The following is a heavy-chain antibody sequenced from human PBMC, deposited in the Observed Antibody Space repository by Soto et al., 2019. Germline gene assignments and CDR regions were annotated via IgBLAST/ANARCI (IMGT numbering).Heavy chain of an antibody. D-gene: IGHD3-3*01. Sequence: ASVKVSCKASGYTFTSYGLSWVRQAPGQGLEWMGWISPYNGYTNYAQKLQGRVTMTTDTSTSTAYMELRSLRSDDTAVYYCARGKDFGGVIPSKTNWFDPWGPGTLVTVSS. V-gene: IGHV1-18*01. CDR2: ISPYNGYT. CDR1: GYTFTSYG. J-gene: IGHJ5*02. CDR3: ARGKDFGGVIPSKTNWFDP.